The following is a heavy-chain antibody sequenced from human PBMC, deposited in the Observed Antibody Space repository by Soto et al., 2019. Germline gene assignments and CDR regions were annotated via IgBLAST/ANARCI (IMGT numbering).Heavy chain of an antibody. V-gene: IGHV1-46*01. J-gene: IGHJ6*02. Sequence: ASVKVSCKASGYTFTSYYMHWVRQAPGQGLEWMGIINPSGGSTSYAQKFQGRVTISRDMSTSTAYMELSSLRPEDTAVYYCARGTYGMDVWGQGTTVTVSS. CDR3: ARGTYGMDV. CDR2: INPSGGST. CDR1: GYTFTSYY.